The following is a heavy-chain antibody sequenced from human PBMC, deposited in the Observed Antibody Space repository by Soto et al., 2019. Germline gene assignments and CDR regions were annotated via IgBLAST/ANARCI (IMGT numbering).Heavy chain of an antibody. Sequence: PGGSLRLSCAASGFTFEDYGMNWVRQGPGKGLEWVSGISWDGGSMGYADSVKGRFTISRDNAKNSLYLHMNSLRPEDTAFYFCARSESSAYYYGLDSWGQGTLVTVSS. CDR1: GFTFEDYG. D-gene: IGHD3-22*01. CDR2: ISWDGGSM. V-gene: IGHV3-9*01. CDR3: ARSESSAYYYGLDS. J-gene: IGHJ4*02.